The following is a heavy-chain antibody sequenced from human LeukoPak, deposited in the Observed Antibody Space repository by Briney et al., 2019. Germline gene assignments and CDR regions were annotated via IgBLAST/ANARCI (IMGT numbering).Heavy chain of an antibody. Sequence: SQTLSLTCSVSGDSISSGHYFWTWIRQSAEKGLEWVGYINASGTTYYNPSLKSRVTMSVDTSKNQFSLKLTSVTAADTAVYYCAREGEMATMFDFWGQGTLVTVSS. J-gene: IGHJ4*02. V-gene: IGHV4-30-4*01. CDR1: GDSISSGHYF. D-gene: IGHD5-24*01. CDR2: INASGTT. CDR3: AREGEMATMFDF.